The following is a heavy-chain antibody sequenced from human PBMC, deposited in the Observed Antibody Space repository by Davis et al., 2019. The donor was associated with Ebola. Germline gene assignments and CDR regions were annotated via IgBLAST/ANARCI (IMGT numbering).Heavy chain of an antibody. CDR2: ISVTSSSK. Sequence: GESLKISCGASGLPFDTYAMSWVRQAPGQGLEWVAAISVTSSSKYYANSVRGRFTIARDNSKSTVYLQMNSLRVGDTAVYYCASVLRGNFHFDFWGQGTLVTVSS. V-gene: IGHV3-23*01. J-gene: IGHJ4*02. CDR1: GLPFDTYA. D-gene: IGHD1-26*01. CDR3: ASVLRGNFHFDF.